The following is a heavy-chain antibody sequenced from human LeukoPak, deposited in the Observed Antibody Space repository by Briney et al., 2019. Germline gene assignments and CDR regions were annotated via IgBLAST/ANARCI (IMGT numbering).Heavy chain of an antibody. Sequence: EPSETLSLTCTVSGGSISSSGCYWGWIRQPPGKGLEWIGSIYYSGSTYYNPSLKSRVTISVDTSKNQFSLKLSSVTAADTAVYYCARGGALWTMMNWGQGTLVTVSS. CDR3: ARGGALWTMMN. V-gene: IGHV4-39*07. D-gene: IGHD3-22*01. CDR2: IYYSGST. CDR1: GGSISSSGCY. J-gene: IGHJ4*02.